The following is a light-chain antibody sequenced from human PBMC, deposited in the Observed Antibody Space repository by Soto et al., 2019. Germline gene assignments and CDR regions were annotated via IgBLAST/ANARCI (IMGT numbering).Light chain of an antibody. V-gene: IGLV3-25*03. Sequence: SYELTQPPSVSVSPGQTARITCFGDALPKQYAYWYQQKPGQAPVLLIYKDSERPSGIPERFSGSSSGTTVTLTISGVQAEDEADYYCQSADSSGTDVFGGGTKLTVL. CDR3: QSADSSGTDV. J-gene: IGLJ2*01. CDR2: KDS. CDR1: ALPKQY.